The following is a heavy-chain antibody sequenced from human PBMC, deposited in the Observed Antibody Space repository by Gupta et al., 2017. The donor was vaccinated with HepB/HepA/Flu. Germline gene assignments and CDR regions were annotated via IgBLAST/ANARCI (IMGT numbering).Heavy chain of an antibody. Sequence: EVQLVESGGGLVQPGGSLRLSCAASGFTFSSFEMIWVRQAPGKGLEWISYISRSGTAISYTDSVKGRFTISRDNAKNSLFLQMNSLRADDTAVYYCARVIEFYSGSGTGWFDPWGQGTLVTVSS. CDR3: ARVIEFYSGSGTGWFDP. J-gene: IGHJ5*02. V-gene: IGHV3-48*03. CDR2: ISRSGTAI. D-gene: IGHD3-10*01. CDR1: GFTFSSFE.